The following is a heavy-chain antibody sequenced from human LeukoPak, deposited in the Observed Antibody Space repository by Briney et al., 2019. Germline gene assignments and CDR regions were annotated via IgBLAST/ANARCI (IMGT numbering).Heavy chain of an antibody. CDR2: ISSSSSYI. CDR3: ASDILTGYFV. D-gene: IGHD3-9*01. Sequence: GGSLRLSCAASGFTFGSYSMNWVRQAPGKGLEWVSSISSSSSYIYYADSVKGRFTISRDNAKNSLYLQMNSLRAEDTAVYYCASDILTGYFVWGQGTLVTVSS. J-gene: IGHJ4*02. V-gene: IGHV3-21*01. CDR1: GFTFGSYS.